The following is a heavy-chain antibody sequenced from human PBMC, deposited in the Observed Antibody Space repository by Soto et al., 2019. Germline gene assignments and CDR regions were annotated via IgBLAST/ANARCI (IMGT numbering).Heavy chain of an antibody. D-gene: IGHD4-4*01. J-gene: IGHJ5*02. Sequence: SVKVSCKASGGTFSTYTITWVRQAPGQGLEWMGRIIPIIGIINYAQKFQGRVTISADKFTGTAHMELTGLRSDDTAVYYCAGDPDSHYNDSHASSYPWGQ. CDR2: IIPIIGII. V-gene: IGHV1-69*04. CDR1: GGTFSTYT. CDR3: AGDPDSHYNDSHASSYP.